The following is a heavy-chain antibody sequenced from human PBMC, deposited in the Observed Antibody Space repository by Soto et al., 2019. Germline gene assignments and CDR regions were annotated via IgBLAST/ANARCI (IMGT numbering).Heavy chain of an antibody. V-gene: IGHV1-3*01. J-gene: IGHJ5*02. CDR3: ARVGDYSKYFDWFDP. CDR2: INAGNGNT. Sequence: ASVKVSCKASGYTFTSYAMQWVRQAPGQRLEWMGWINAGNGNTNYAQKLQGRVTMTTDTSTSTAYMELRSLGSDDTAVYYCARVGDYSKYFDWFDPWGQGTLVTVSS. D-gene: IGHD4-4*01. CDR1: GYTFTSYA.